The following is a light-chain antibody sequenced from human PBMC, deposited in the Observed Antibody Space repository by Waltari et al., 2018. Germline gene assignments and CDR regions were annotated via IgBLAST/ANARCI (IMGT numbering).Light chain of an antibody. CDR1: QNINSW. CDR3: QQYNSYTWT. Sequence: DIQMTQSPSTLSASVGDSVTITCRASQNINSWLAWYQQKPGKAPNLLIYKASSLESGVPSRFSGSGSGTEFTLTISSLQPDDFATYHCQQYNSYTWTFGQGTKVEIK. V-gene: IGKV1-5*03. CDR2: KAS. J-gene: IGKJ1*01.